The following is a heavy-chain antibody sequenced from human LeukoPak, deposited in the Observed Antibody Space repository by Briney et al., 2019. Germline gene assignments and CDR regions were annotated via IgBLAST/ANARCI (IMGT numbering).Heavy chain of an antibody. V-gene: IGHV4-34*01. CDR3: ARGSIVVVGAATPDY. CDR1: GGSFSGYY. D-gene: IGHD2-15*01. J-gene: IGHJ4*02. Sequence: SETLSLTCAVYGGSFSGYYWSWIRQPPGKGRGWMGEINHSGSTNYNPSLKSRVTISVDTSKNQFSLKLSSVTAADTAVYYCARGSIVVVGAATPDYWGQGTLVTVSS. CDR2: INHSGST.